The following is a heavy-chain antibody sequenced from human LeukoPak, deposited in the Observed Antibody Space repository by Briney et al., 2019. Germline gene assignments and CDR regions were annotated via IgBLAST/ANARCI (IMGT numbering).Heavy chain of an antibody. CDR3: AKGPLLRFLEWLSPGDY. J-gene: IGHJ4*02. Sequence: GGSLRLSCAASGFTFSSYAMSWVRQAPGKGLEWVSAICGSGGSTYYADSVKGRFTISRDNSKNTLYLQMNSLRAEDTAVYYCAKGPLLRFLEWLSPGDYWGQGTLVTVSS. V-gene: IGHV3-23*01. CDR2: ICGSGGST. D-gene: IGHD3-3*01. CDR1: GFTFSSYA.